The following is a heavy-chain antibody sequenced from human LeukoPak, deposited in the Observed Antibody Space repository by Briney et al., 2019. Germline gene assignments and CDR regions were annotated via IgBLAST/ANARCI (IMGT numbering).Heavy chain of an antibody. CDR1: GFTFSYYY. CDR3: ASRRYYDSTGYVY. CDR2: ISSSGSTI. Sequence: GGSLRLSCAASGFTFSYYYMSWIRQAPGKGLEWVSYISSSGSTIYYADSVKGRFTISRDNAKNSLYLQMNSLRAEDTAVYYCASRRYYDSTGYVYWGQGTLVTVSS. V-gene: IGHV3-11*04. D-gene: IGHD3-22*01. J-gene: IGHJ4*02.